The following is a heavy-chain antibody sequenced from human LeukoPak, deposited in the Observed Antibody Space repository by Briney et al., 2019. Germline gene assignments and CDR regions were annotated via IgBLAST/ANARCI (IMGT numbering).Heavy chain of an antibody. CDR1: GASISSGSYY. Sequence: SQTLSLTCTVSGASISSGSYYWSWIRQPAGKGLEWIGRIYTSGSTNYNPSLKSRVTFSVDTSKNQYSLKLSSVTAADAAVYYCAREGITIFGGLDYWGQGALVPVSS. CDR3: AREGITIFGGLDY. CDR2: IYTSGST. D-gene: IGHD3-3*01. J-gene: IGHJ4*02. V-gene: IGHV4-61*02.